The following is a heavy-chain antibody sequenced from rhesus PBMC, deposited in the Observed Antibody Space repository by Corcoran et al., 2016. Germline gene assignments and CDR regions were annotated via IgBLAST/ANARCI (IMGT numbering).Heavy chain of an antibody. J-gene: IGHJ6*01. V-gene: IGHV4-169*02. D-gene: IGHD3-16*01. CDR2: INGSGSST. CDR1: GGSISSSY. CDR3: AREGYYSGSYYYNHGLDS. Sequence: QLQLQESGPGLVKPSETLSVTCAVSGGSISSSYWSWIRQAPGQGLEWIGYINGSGSSTNNHPALKRRVTLSVDTSKDQLSRKLSSVTAADTAVYYCAREGYYSGSYYYNHGLDSWGQGVVVTVSS.